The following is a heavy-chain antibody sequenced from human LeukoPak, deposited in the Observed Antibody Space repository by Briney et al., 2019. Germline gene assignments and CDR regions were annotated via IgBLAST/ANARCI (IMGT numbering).Heavy chain of an antibody. J-gene: IGHJ5*02. CDR2: ISNSGGST. CDR1: GFTFSNYA. V-gene: IGHV3-23*01. Sequence: GGSLRLSCAASGFTFSNYAMSWVRQAPGKGLEWVSTISNSGGSTYCADSVKGRFTISRDNSKNTLYLQMNSLRAEDTAVYYCAKGTTVIRGGWFGPWGQGTLVTVSS. D-gene: IGHD4-17*01. CDR3: AKGTTVIRGGWFGP.